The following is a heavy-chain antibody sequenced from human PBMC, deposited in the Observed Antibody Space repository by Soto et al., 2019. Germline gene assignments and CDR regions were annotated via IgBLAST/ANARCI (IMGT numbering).Heavy chain of an antibody. Sequence: GGSLRLSCAASGFTFSSYAMSWVRQAPGKGLEWVSAISGSGGSTYYADSVKGRFTISRDNSKNTLYLQMNSLRAEDTAVYYCAKDLNYRGEYYYYYMDVWGKGTTVTVSS. CDR1: GFTFSSYA. D-gene: IGHD1-7*01. CDR3: AKDLNYRGEYYYYYMDV. V-gene: IGHV3-23*01. CDR2: ISGSGGST. J-gene: IGHJ6*03.